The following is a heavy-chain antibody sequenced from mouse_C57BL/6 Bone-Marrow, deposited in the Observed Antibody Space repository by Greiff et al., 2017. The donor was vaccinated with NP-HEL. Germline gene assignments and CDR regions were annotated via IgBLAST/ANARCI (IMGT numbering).Heavy chain of an antibody. D-gene: IGHD1-1*01. CDR2: INPSNGGT. J-gene: IGHJ2*01. V-gene: IGHV1-53*01. CDR3: ARFGGELLRSPFDY. Sequence: QVQLKQPGTELVKPGASVKLSCKASGYTFTSYWMHWVKQRPGQGLEWIGNINPSNGGTNYNEKFKSKATLTVDKSSSTAYMQLSSLTSEDSAVYYCARFGGELLRSPFDYWGQGTTLTVSS. CDR1: GYTFTSYW.